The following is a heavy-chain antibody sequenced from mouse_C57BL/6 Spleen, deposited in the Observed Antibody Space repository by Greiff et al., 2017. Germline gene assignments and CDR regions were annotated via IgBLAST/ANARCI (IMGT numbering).Heavy chain of an antibody. D-gene: IGHD1-1*01. Sequence: VQLQQSGAELVRPGASVTLSCKASGYTFTDYEMHWVKQTPVHGLEWIGAIDPETGGTAYNQKFKGKAILTADNSSSTAYMELRSLTSEDSAVYYCTRGVYYYGSLYYFDYWGQGTTLTVAS. CDR1: GYTFTDYE. V-gene: IGHV1-15*01. J-gene: IGHJ2*01. CDR2: IDPETGGT. CDR3: TRGVYYYGSLYYFDY.